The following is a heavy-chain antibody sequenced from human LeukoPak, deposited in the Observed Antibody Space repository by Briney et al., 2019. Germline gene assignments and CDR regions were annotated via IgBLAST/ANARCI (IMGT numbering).Heavy chain of an antibody. CDR1: GVSINSDSFS. CDR2: IYYTGTT. CDR3: ARSAYSSGWSPDY. V-gene: IGHV4-39*07. J-gene: IGHJ4*02. D-gene: IGHD6-19*01. Sequence: SETLSLTCTVSGVSINSDSFSWGWIRQPPGRGLEWIGNIYYTGTTYYNSSLKSRVTISVDTSKNQFSLKLSSVTAADTAVYYCARSAYSSGWSPDYWGQGTLVTVSS.